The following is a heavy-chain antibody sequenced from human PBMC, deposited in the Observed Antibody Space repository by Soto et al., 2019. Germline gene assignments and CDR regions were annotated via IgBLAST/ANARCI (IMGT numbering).Heavy chain of an antibody. Sequence: QVHLQESGPGLVRPSGTLSLTCAVSGASISSTTSHNWWSWVRQPPGKGLEWIGEIYHSGSTNYNPSLKSRVTTSLDKSTNQFSLELTSVTAADTAVYYCARMVGATLVDFWGQGTLVTVSS. CDR1: GASISSTTSHNW. CDR3: ARMVGATLVDF. D-gene: IGHD1-26*01. CDR2: IYHSGST. J-gene: IGHJ4*02. V-gene: IGHV4-4*02.